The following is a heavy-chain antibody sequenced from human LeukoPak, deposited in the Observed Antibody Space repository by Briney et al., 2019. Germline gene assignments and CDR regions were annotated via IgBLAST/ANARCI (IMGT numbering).Heavy chain of an antibody. CDR2: IYWSGST. D-gene: IGHD1-26*01. V-gene: IGHV4-38-2*02. CDR1: GYSLSSGYY. Sequence: ETLSLTCAVSGYSLSSGYYWGWIRQTPGKGLEWIGSIYWSGSTYYNPSLKSRVTISVDTSKNQLSLKLNSVSAADTALYYCARDALTSTGGWFDPWGQGTLVTVSS. CDR3: ARDALTSTGGWFDP. J-gene: IGHJ5*02.